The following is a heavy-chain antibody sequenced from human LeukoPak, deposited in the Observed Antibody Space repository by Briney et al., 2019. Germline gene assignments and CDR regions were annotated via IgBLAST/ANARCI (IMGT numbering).Heavy chain of an antibody. CDR2: IKSKTDGGTT. CDR3: TTVLLWFGELIG. CDR1: GFTLSSNY. V-gene: IGHV3-15*01. J-gene: IGHJ4*02. Sequence: GGSLRPSCAASGFTLSSNYMSWVRQAPGKGLEWVGRIKSKTDGGTTDYAAPVKGRFTISRDDSKNTLYLQMNSLKTEDTAVYYCTTVLLWFGELIGWGQGTLVTVSS. D-gene: IGHD3-10*01.